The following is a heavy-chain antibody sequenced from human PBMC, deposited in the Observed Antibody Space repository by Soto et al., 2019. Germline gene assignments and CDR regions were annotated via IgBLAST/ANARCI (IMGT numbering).Heavy chain of an antibody. CDR2: INSDGSST. CDR1: GYTFSRCS. J-gene: IGHJ5*02. CDR3: ARGPQTWFDP. V-gene: IGHV3-74*01. Sequence: GGPRTLYCGASGYTFSRCSLHHEHQAPGKGLVWVSRINSDGSSTSYADSEKGRFTISRDNAKNTLYLQMNSLRAEDTAVYYCARGPQTWFDPCGQGTLVTVSS.